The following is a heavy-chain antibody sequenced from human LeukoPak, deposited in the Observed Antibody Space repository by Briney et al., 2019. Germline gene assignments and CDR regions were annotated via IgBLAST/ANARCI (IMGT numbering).Heavy chain of an antibody. V-gene: IGHV1-69*13. D-gene: IGHD3/OR15-3a*01. Sequence: ASVKVSCKASGGTFSSYAISWVRQAPGQGLEWMGGIIPIFGTANYAQKFQGRVTITADESTSTAYMELSSLRSEDTAVYYCASPDSASDYDLPYYYYGMDVWGQGTTVTVSS. CDR1: GGTFSSYA. CDR2: IIPIFGTA. CDR3: ASPDSASDYDLPYYYYGMDV. J-gene: IGHJ6*02.